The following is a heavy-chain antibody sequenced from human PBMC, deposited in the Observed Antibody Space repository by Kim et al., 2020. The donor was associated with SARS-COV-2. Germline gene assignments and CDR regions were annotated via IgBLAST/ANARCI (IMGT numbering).Heavy chain of an antibody. CDR1: GFTFSSYG. V-gene: IGHV3-30*18. D-gene: IGHD3-22*01. Sequence: GGSLRLSCAASGFTFSSYGMHWVRQAPGKGLEWVAVISYDGSNKYYADSVKGRFTISRDNSKNTLYLQMNSLRAEDTAVYYCAKTPGSNSSGYYSEGWG. CDR3: AKTPGSNSSGYYSEG. CDR2: ISYDGSNK. J-gene: IGHJ1*01.